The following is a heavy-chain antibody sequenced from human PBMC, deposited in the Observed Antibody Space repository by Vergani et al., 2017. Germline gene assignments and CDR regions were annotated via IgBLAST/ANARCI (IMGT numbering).Heavy chain of an antibody. CDR1: GFTFSSYS. D-gene: IGHD6-6*01. Sequence: EVQLVESGGGLVKPGGSLRLSCAASGFTFSSYSMNWVRQAPGKGLEWVSSISSSSSYLYYADSVKGRFTISRDNAKNSLYLQMNSLRDEDTAVYYCARDSKYRSYPYYYYGMDVWGQGTTVTVSS. J-gene: IGHJ6*02. CDR2: ISSSSSYL. CDR3: ARDSKYRSYPYYYYGMDV. V-gene: IGHV3-21*01.